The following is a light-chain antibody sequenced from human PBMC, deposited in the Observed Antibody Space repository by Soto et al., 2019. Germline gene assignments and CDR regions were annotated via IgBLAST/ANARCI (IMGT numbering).Light chain of an antibody. V-gene: IGKV3-15*01. Sequence: EIVMTQSPATLSVSPGERATLSCRASQSVSSNLAWYQQKPGQAPRRLIHGASTRATGIPARFSGSGSGTEFTLTISSLQSEDFAVYYCQQYNNWPPWSFGQGTKLEIK. J-gene: IGKJ2*01. CDR2: GAS. CDR1: QSVSSN. CDR3: QQYNNWPPWS.